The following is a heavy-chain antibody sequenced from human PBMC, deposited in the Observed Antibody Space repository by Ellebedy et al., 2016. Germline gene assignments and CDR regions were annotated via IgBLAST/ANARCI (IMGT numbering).Heavy chain of an antibody. CDR1: GYSISSGYY. J-gene: IGHJ4*02. Sequence: SETLSLXXTVSGYSISSGYYWGWIRQPPGKGLEWIGTISYGGTIYYNSSLKSRVTISVYTPKNQFSLKLTSVTAADTAVFYCARGGRGGFEYWGQGTLVTVSS. CDR2: ISYGGTI. D-gene: IGHD3-16*01. CDR3: ARGGRGGFEY. V-gene: IGHV4-38-2*02.